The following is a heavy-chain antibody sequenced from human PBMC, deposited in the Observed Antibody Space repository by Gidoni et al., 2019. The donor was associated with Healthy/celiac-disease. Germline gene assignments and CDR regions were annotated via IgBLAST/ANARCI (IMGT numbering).Heavy chain of an antibody. CDR3: GKSYYYDSGGYYVAA. D-gene: IGHD3-22*01. CDR2: ISGSGGST. V-gene: IGHV3-23*04. Sequence: EVQLVESGGGLVQPGGSLRLSCAASGFTFSSYDMSWVRRAPGKGLEWVSAISGSGGSTGYADSVKGRLTISRDNSKNTLYLQMNSLRAEDTAVYYCGKSYYYDSGGYYVAAWGQGTLVTVSS. J-gene: IGHJ5*02. CDR1: GFTFSSYD.